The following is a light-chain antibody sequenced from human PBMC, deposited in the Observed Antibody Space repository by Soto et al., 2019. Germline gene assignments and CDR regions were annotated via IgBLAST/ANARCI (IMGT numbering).Light chain of an antibody. J-gene: IGKJ1*01. CDR2: GAS. Sequence: EIVLTQSSGTLSLSPGERATLSCRASQSVSSSYLAWYQQKPGQAPRLLIYGASSRATGIPDRFSGSGSGTDFTLTISRLEPEDFAVYYCQKYGSSPRTFGQGTKVDI. V-gene: IGKV3-20*01. CDR3: QKYGSSPRT. CDR1: QSVSSSY.